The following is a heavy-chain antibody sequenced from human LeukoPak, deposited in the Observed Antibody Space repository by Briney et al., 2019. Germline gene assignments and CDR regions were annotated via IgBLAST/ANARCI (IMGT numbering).Heavy chain of an antibody. Sequence: ASVKVSCKASGYTFTSYDINWVRQATGQGLEWMGWMNPNSGNTGYAQKFQGRVTITADKSTSTAYMELSSLRSEDTAVYYCARETVEMATIKNGMDVWGQGTTVTVSS. D-gene: IGHD5-24*01. V-gene: IGHV1-8*01. CDR1: GYTFTSYD. J-gene: IGHJ6*02. CDR2: MNPNSGNT. CDR3: ARETVEMATIKNGMDV.